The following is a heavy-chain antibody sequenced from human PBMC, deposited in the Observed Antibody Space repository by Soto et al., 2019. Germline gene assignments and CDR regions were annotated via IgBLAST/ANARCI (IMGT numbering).Heavy chain of an antibody. D-gene: IGHD6-25*01. CDR3: AREAGWQRMVPYD. J-gene: IGHJ4*02. CDR2: ISAFNGDT. V-gene: IGHV1-18*04. CDR1: GYTFMSYG. Sequence: QVQLVQSRTEVKKPGASVNVSCKAFGYTFMSYGFSWVRQVPGQGLEWLGWISAFNGDTQYAQTMKGRLTVTTDTSTTTVHMELRSLTPADTAVYYCAREAGWQRMVPYDWGQGTLVTVS.